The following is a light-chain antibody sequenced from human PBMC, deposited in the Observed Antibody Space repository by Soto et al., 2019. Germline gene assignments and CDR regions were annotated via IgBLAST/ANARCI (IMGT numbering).Light chain of an antibody. V-gene: IGKV1-27*01. CDR1: QGISNY. J-gene: IGKJ3*01. Sequence: DIQMTQSPSSLSASVGDRVTITCRASQGISNYLAWYQQKPGKVPNLLIYGASTLQSGVPSRYSGSGSGTYFTLTISSLQPEDVATYYCQNYNSFSRFTFGPGTKVDIK. CDR2: GAS. CDR3: QNYNSFSRFT.